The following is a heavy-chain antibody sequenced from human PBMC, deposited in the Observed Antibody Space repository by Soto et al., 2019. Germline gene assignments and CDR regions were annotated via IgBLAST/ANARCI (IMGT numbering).Heavy chain of an antibody. D-gene: IGHD2-2*01. Sequence: QVHLQQWGAGLLKPSETLSLTCAVYDGSLSDNYYTWTRQSPGKGLEWIGEIHPSGSTFYNPSLQTPLTLSQDTSKKHFSLNLISVTAADTGEYYCSTGSDAYTGGRTWGQGTLVTVSS. V-gene: IGHV4-34*02. CDR2: IHPSGST. CDR1: DGSLSDNY. CDR3: STGSDAYTGGRT. J-gene: IGHJ5*02.